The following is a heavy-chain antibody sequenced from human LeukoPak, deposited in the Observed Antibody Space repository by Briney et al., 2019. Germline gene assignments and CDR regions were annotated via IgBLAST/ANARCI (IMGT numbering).Heavy chain of an antibody. CDR3: AKYCSGGTCYYNMDV. Sequence: PGGSLRLSCAASGFTFSNYWMSWVRQAPGKGLEWVANINQEGSEKYYVDSVKGRFTISRDNAKNSLYLQMNSLRSGDTAVYYCAKYCSGGTCYYNMDVWGKGTTVTVSS. D-gene: IGHD2-15*01. J-gene: IGHJ6*03. CDR1: GFTFSNYW. V-gene: IGHV3-7*01. CDR2: INQEGSEK.